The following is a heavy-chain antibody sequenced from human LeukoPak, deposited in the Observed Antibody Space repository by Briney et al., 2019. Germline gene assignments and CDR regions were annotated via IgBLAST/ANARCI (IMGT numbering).Heavy chain of an antibody. Sequence: GGSLRLSCTASGLTLSDAWVTWVRQAPGKGMEWVGRIRSKTSGGTTDYAAPVNGRFTISRDDSKNTIFLQMNSLKTEDTAVYYCNTFNWNSPFDYWGQGTLVTVSS. V-gene: IGHV3-15*01. CDR3: NTFNWNSPFDY. CDR2: IRSKTSGGTT. CDR1: GLTLSDAW. J-gene: IGHJ4*02. D-gene: IGHD1-20*01.